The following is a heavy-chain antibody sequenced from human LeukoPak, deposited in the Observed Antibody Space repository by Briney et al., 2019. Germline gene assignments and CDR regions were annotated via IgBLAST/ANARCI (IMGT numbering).Heavy chain of an antibody. J-gene: IGHJ3*02. CDR2: ISGTGGNT. D-gene: IGHD3-22*01. CDR3: AKTGGYYDTSDLYRPDVFDI. V-gene: IGHV3-23*01. CDR1: GFTFSNFA. Sequence: GGSLRLSCAASGFTFSNFAMSWVRQAPGKGLEWVSAISGTGGNTFYSDSVTGRFTISRDNSKNTLYVQMNSLRAEDTAVYYCAKTGGYYDTSDLYRPDVFDIWGQGTVVTVSS.